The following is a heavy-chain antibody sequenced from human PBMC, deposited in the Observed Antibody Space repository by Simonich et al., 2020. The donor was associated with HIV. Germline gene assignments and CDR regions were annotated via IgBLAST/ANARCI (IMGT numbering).Heavy chain of an antibody. J-gene: IGHJ4*02. Sequence: QVQLQQWGAGLLKPSETLSLTCAVYVGSFSGYYWSWIRQPPGKGLEWIGKINHSGRTNSNPSLKSRVTISVDTSKNQFSLKLSSVTAADTAVYYCARGFYQRLYYFDYWGQGTLVTVSS. D-gene: IGHD2-2*01. CDR1: VGSFSGYY. CDR3: ARGFYQRLYYFDY. V-gene: IGHV4-34*01. CDR2: INHSGRT.